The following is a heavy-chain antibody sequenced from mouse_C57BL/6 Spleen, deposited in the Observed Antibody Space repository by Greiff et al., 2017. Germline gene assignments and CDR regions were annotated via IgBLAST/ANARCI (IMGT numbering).Heavy chain of an antibody. V-gene: IGHV5-16*01. CDR1: GFTFSDYY. J-gene: IGHJ2*01. CDR3: ARSYLYYFDY. Sequence: EVNVVESEGGLVQPGSSMKLSCTASGFTFSDYYMAWVRQVPEKGLEWVANINYDGSSTYYLDSLKSRFIISRDTAKNILYLQMSSLKSEDTATYYCARSYLYYFDYWGQGTTLTVSS. CDR2: INYDGSST.